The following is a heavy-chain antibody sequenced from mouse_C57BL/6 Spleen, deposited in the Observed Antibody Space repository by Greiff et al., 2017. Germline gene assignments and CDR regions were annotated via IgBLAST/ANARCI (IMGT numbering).Heavy chain of an antibody. CDR1: GYTFTSYD. CDR3: ARTSSRAMDY. V-gene: IGHV1-85*01. Sequence: QVTLKVSGPELVKPGASVKLSCKASGYTFTSYDLNWVKQRPGQGLEWIGWIYPRDGSTKYNEKFKGKATLTVDTSSSTAYMELHSLTSEDSAVYFCARTSSRAMDYWGQGTSVTVSS. D-gene: IGHD3-1*01. CDR2: IYPRDGST. J-gene: IGHJ4*01.